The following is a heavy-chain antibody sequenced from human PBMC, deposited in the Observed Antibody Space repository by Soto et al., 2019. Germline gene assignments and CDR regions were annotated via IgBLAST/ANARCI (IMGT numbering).Heavy chain of an antibody. D-gene: IGHD3-10*01. J-gene: IGHJ5*02. CDR3: ASSGDSNWFDP. Sequence: QVQLVQSGAEVKKPGASVKVSCKASGYTFTSYYMHWVRQAPGQGLEWMGIINPSGGSTSYAQKFKGRVTMTRDTSTSTVYMELSSLRSEDTAVYYCASSGDSNWFDPWGQGTLVTVSS. CDR2: INPSGGST. CDR1: GYTFTSYY. V-gene: IGHV1-46*03.